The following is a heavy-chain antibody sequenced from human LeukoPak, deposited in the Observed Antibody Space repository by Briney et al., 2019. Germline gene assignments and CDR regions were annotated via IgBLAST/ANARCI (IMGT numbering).Heavy chain of an antibody. Sequence: GGSLRLSCAVSGFTFSSYWMTWVRQVPGKGLQWVANINQDGREKYYMDSMKGRLNISRDNTENSVFLQLTSLRPEDTGIYFCAKGRDYGDFWGQGTLVAVSS. CDR3: AKGRDYGDF. CDR2: INQDGREK. J-gene: IGHJ4*02. V-gene: IGHV3-7*01. CDR1: GFTFSSYW.